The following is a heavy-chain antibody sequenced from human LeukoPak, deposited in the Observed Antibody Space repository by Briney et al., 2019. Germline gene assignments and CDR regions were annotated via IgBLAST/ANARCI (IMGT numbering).Heavy chain of an antibody. V-gene: IGHV3-11*04. Sequence: GGSLRLSCAASGFTFSDYYMSWIRQAPGKGLEWVSYISSSGSTKYYADSVRGRFTISRDNAKNSLYLQMNSLRAEDTAVYYCARSIWGVATIIDYWGQGTLVTVSS. CDR2: ISSSGSTK. D-gene: IGHD5-12*01. CDR3: ARSIWGVATIIDY. J-gene: IGHJ4*02. CDR1: GFTFSDYY.